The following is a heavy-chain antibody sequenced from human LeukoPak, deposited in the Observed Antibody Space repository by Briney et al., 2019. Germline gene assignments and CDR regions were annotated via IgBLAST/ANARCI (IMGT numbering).Heavy chain of an antibody. CDR3: ARDRAAAMEYYYMDV. J-gene: IGHJ6*03. CDR2: IRYDGSNK. CDR1: GIPFSSYW. Sequence: GGSLRLSCAVSGIPFSSYWMDWVRQAPGKGLEWVAVIRYDGSNKNYADSMKGRFTISRDNSKNTLYLQMNSLRAEDTAVYYCARDRAAAMEYYYMDVWGKGTTVTVSS. D-gene: IGHD2-2*01. V-gene: IGHV3-33*08.